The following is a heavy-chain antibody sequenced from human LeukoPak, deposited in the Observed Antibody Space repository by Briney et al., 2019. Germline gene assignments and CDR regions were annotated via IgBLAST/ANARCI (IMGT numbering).Heavy chain of an antibody. CDR2: IYSDDDI. V-gene: IGHV3-53*01. Sequence: GGSLRLSCAASGFAVSSNYMTWVRQAPGKGLEWVSFIYSDDDIRHPDSVKVRFTISRDNSQNMVYLQMSSLRVEDTAVYYCARAHQVWESKEYYYYYYMDVWGKGTTVTVSS. CDR3: ARAHQVWESKEYYYYYYMDV. J-gene: IGHJ6*03. D-gene: IGHD5-18*01. CDR1: GFAVSSNY.